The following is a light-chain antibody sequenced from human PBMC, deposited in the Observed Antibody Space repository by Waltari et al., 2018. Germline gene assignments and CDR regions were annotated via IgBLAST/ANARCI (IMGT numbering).Light chain of an antibody. CDR1: SNDVGKYNL. J-gene: IGLJ2*01. CDR2: EVT. Sequence: QSALTQPASVSGSPGQSITISCIGTSNDVGKYNLVSWYQQHPGKVPKLIIYEVTKRPSGISNRFSGSNSGSTASLTISGLQAEDEADYYCCSYGGSFDPYLVFGGGTKLTVL. V-gene: IGLV2-23*02. CDR3: CSYGGSFDPYLV.